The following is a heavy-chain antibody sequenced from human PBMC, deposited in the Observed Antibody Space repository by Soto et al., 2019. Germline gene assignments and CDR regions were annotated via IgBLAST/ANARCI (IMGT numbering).Heavy chain of an antibody. V-gene: IGHV1-18*04. D-gene: IGHD6-19*01. CDR2: ISAYNGDT. J-gene: IGHJ5*02. Sequence: ASVKVSCKASGYAYTSHGISWVRQAPGQGLEWMGWISAYNGDTNYAQKFQGRVTITADESTSTAYMELSSLRSEDTAVYYCACTIAVAGPNWFDPWGQGTLVTVSS. CDR1: GYAYTSHG. CDR3: ACTIAVAGPNWFDP.